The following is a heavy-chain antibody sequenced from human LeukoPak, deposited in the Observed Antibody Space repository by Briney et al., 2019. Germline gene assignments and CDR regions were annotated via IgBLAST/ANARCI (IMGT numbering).Heavy chain of an antibody. Sequence: GASVKVSCKASGYTFTSYGISWVRQAPGQGLEWMGWISAYNGNTNYAQKLQGRVTMTTDTSTSTAYMELRSLRSEDTAVYYCARGPYCSGGTCYSQYFDYWGQGTLVTVSS. V-gene: IGHV1-18*01. D-gene: IGHD2-15*01. CDR1: GYTFTSYG. CDR3: ARGPYCSGGTCYSQYFDY. CDR2: ISAYNGNT. J-gene: IGHJ4*02.